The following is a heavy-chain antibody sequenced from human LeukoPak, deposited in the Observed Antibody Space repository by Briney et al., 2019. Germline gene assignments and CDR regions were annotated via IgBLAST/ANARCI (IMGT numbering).Heavy chain of an antibody. CDR3: ARHLYGSGSYSLDY. CDR2: IYTSGST. D-gene: IGHD3-10*01. Sequence: SQTLSLTCTVSGGSISSYYWSWIRQPAGKGLEWIGRIYTSGSTNYNPSLKSRVTISVDTSKNQFSLKLSSVTAADTAVYYCARHLYGSGSYSLDYWGQGTLVTVSS. CDR1: GGSISSYY. J-gene: IGHJ4*02. V-gene: IGHV4-4*07.